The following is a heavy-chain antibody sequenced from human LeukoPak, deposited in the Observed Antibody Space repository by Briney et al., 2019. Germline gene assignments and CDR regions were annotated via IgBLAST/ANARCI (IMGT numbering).Heavy chain of an antibody. CDR3: ARSPRGYDTYYFDY. CDR1: GGTFSSYA. Sequence: ASVKVSCKASGGTFSSYAISWVRQAPGQGLEWMGGIISIFGTANYAQKFQGRVTITADESTSTAYMELSSLRSEDTAVYYCARSPRGYDTYYFDYWGQGTLVTVSS. V-gene: IGHV1-69*13. CDR2: IISIFGTA. D-gene: IGHD5-12*01. J-gene: IGHJ4*02.